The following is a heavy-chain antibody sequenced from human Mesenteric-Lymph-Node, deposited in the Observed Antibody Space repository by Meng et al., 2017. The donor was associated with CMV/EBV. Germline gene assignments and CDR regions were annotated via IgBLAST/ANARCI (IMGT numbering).Heavy chain of an antibody. Sequence: GESLKISCAASGFTFSSYAMSWVRQAPGKGLEWVSVIYSGGSSTYYADSVKGRFTISRDNSKNTLYLQMNSLRAEDTAVYYCAKDLDYGGKAYDAFDIWGQGTMVTVSS. J-gene: IGHJ3*02. D-gene: IGHD4-23*01. CDR3: AKDLDYGGKAYDAFDI. CDR1: GFTFSSYA. CDR2: IYSGGSST. V-gene: IGHV3-23*03.